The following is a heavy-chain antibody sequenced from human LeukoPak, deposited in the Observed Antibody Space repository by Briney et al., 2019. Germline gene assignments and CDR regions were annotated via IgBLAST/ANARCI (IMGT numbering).Heavy chain of an antibody. D-gene: IGHD3-22*01. CDR2: INPSGGST. CDR1: GYTFTSYY. V-gene: IGHV1-46*01. CDR3: ARERIEYYDSSGEHYYYYGMDV. J-gene: IGHJ6*02. Sequence: ASLKVSCTASGYTFTSYYMHWVRQAPGQGLEWMRIINPSGGSTSYAQKFQGRVTMTRDTSTSTVYMELSSLRSEDTAVYYCARERIEYYDSSGEHYYYYGMDVWGQGTTVTVSS.